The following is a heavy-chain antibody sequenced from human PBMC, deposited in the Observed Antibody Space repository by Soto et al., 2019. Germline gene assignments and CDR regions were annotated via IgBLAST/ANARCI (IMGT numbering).Heavy chain of an antibody. V-gene: IGHV3-74*01. CDR2: INSDGSRT. J-gene: IGHJ4*02. D-gene: IGHD5-18*01. Sequence: VQLVESGGGLVQPGGSLRLSCAASGFTFSSYWMHWVRQAPGKGLMWVSRINSDGSRTNYADFVKGRFTISRDNPKNTLYLQMNSLRGEDTAVYYCASGPLTAMVYYWGQGTQVTVSS. CDR1: GFTFSSYW. CDR3: ASGPLTAMVYY.